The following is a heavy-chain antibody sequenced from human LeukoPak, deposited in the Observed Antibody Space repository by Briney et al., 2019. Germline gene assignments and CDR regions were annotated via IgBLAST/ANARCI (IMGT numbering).Heavy chain of an antibody. J-gene: IGHJ4*02. Sequence: ASVTVSCKASGYTFTGYYMHWVRQAPGQGLEWMGWINPNSGGTNYAQKFQGRVTITRDTSIRTAYMELSRLRSDDTAVYYCARGVSSQYPDYWGQGTLVTVSS. CDR3: ARGVSSQYPDY. D-gene: IGHD2-2*01. V-gene: IGHV1-2*02. CDR2: INPNSGGT. CDR1: GYTFTGYY.